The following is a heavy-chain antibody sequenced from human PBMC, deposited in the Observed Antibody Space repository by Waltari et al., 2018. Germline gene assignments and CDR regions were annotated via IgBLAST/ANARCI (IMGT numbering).Heavy chain of an antibody. J-gene: IGHJ4*02. CDR3: ARRWWCSRRSDD. D-gene: IGHD2-21*01. Sequence: EVQPVESGGGRVKPGGSLRLSCAASGCTFSSSTINWVRKAPGMGLELVSSMLRSRSDIYYGDSVRGRFTISRDQAKSSLYLQMTSVRGEDTAVYYGARRWWCSRRSDDRGQGTLVTVSS. V-gene: IGHV3-21*01. CDR2: MLRSRSDI. CDR1: GCTFSSST.